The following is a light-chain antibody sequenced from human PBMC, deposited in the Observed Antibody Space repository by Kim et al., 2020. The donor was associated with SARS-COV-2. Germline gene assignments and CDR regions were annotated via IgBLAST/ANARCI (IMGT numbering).Light chain of an antibody. CDR3: CSHAGSYTWV. V-gene: IGLV2-11*01. CDR1: SSDIGGYDS. Sequence: GQSVTMSCSGTSSDIGGYDSVSWYQHHAGKAPKLMIYDVNKRPSGVHDRFSGSKSGNTASLTISGLQAEDEADYYCCSHAGSYTWVFGGGTQLTVL. J-gene: IGLJ3*02. CDR2: DVN.